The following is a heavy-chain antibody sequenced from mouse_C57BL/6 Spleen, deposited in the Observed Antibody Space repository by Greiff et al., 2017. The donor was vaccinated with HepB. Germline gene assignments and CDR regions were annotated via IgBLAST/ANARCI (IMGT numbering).Heavy chain of an antibody. V-gene: IGHV5-4*01. CDR1: GFTFSSYA. J-gene: IGHJ2*01. Sequence: EVQWVESGGGLVKPGGSLKLSCAASGFTFSSYAMSWVRQTPEKRLEWVATISDGGSYTYYPDNVKGRFTISRDNAKNNLYLQMSHLKSEDTAMYDCARDQLTLSFDYWGQGTTLTVSS. CDR2: ISDGGSYT. D-gene: IGHD3-3*01. CDR3: ARDQLTLSFDY.